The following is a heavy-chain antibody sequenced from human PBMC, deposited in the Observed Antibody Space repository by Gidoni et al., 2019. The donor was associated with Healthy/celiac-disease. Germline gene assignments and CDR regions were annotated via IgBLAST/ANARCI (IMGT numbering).Heavy chain of an antibody. Sequence: EVQLVESGGVVVQPGGSLRLSCAASGFTFDDYAMHWVRQAPGKGLEWVSLISWDGGSTYYADSVKGRFTISRDNSKNSLYLQMNSLRAEDTALYYCAKDRSPLLPSYFDYWGQGTLVTVSS. CDR3: AKDRSPLLPSYFDY. D-gene: IGHD2-15*01. J-gene: IGHJ4*02. CDR2: ISWDGGST. V-gene: IGHV3-43D*03. CDR1: GFTFDDYA.